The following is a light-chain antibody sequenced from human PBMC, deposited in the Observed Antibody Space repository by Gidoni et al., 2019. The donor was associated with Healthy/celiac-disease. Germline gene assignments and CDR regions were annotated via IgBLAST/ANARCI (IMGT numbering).Light chain of an antibody. Sequence: IVLTQSPATLSLSPRERATLSCMASQSVSSYLAWYQQKPGQAPRLLIYDASNRDTGIPARFSGSGSGTDFTLTISSLEPEDFAVYYCQQRSNGPLTFGGGTKVEIK. CDR1: QSVSSY. J-gene: IGKJ4*01. CDR3: QQRSNGPLT. V-gene: IGKV3-11*01. CDR2: DAS.